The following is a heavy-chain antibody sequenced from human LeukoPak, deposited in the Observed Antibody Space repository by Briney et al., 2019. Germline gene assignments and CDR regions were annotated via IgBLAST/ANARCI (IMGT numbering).Heavy chain of an antibody. CDR2: ISGSGGST. Sequence: PGGSLRLSCAASGFTFSSYAMSWVRQAPGKGLEWVSAISGSGGSTYYADSVKGRFTISRDNSKNTLYLQMNSLRAEDTAVYYCAKDLIRGWTTIAVAGYNWFDPWGQGTLVTVSS. V-gene: IGHV3-23*01. CDR3: AKDLIRGWTTIAVAGYNWFDP. J-gene: IGHJ5*02. CDR1: GFTFSSYA. D-gene: IGHD6-19*01.